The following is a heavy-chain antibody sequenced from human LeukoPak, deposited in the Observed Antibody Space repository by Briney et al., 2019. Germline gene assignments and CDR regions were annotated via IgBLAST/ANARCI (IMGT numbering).Heavy chain of an antibody. CDR2: IIPIFGTA. J-gene: IGHJ4*02. CDR1: GGTFSSYA. D-gene: IGHD6-19*01. CDR3: ASGPLSSGWSKV. V-gene: IGHV1-69*13. Sequence: AASVKVSCKASGGTFSSYAISWVRQAPGQGLEWMGGIIPIFGTANYAQKFQGRVTITADESTSTAYMELSSLRSEDTAVYYCASGPLSSGWSKVWGQGTLVTVSS.